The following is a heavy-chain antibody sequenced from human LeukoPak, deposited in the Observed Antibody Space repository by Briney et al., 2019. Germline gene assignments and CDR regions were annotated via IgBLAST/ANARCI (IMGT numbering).Heavy chain of an antibody. D-gene: IGHD1-7*01. J-gene: IGHJ4*02. Sequence: PGGSLRLSCAASGFTFSNAWMSWVRQAPGKGLEWVGHIKSKTDGGTTDYAAPVKGRFTISRDDSKNTLYLQMNSLKTEDTAVYYCTANYVGIRYNDYWGQGTLVTVSS. CDR2: IKSKTDGGTT. CDR1: GFTFSNAW. CDR3: TANYVGIRYNDY. V-gene: IGHV3-15*01.